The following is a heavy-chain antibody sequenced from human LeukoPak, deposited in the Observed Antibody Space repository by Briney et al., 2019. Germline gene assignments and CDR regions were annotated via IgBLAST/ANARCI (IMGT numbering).Heavy chain of an antibody. J-gene: IGHJ4*02. V-gene: IGHV3-21*01. D-gene: IGHD4-17*01. CDR2: ISSSSSSI. CDR3: ARVGPTGYFDY. CDR1: GCTFNIYT. Sequence: KPGGSLRLSCAASGCTFNIYTMNWVRQAPGKGLEWVSSISSSSSSIHYADSVKGRFTISRDNAKNSLYLQMNSLRAEDTAVYYCARVGPTGYFDYWGQKTLVTVSS.